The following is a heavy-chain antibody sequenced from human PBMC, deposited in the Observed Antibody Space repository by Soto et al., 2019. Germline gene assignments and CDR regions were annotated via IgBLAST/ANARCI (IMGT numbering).Heavy chain of an antibody. D-gene: IGHD3-3*01. CDR3: ARVLSRITIFGVVTIPPTNWFDN. V-gene: IGHV1-18*01. CDR2: ISAYNGNT. J-gene: IGHJ5*02. Sequence: ASVKVSCKASGYTFTRYGIIWVRQAPGQGLEWMGWISAYNGNTNDAQKLEARVTMTTDTSTSTAYMELRSLRSDDTAVYYCARVLSRITIFGVVTIPPTNWFDNWGQGTLVTVSS. CDR1: GYTFTRYG.